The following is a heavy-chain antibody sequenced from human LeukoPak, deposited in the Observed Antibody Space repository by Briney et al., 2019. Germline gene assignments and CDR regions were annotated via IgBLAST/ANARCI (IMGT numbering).Heavy chain of an antibody. V-gene: IGHV4-61*01. Sequence: SETLSLTCSVSGGSVSSGSYYWSWIRQPPGKGLEWIGYIYCSGSTNYNPSLKSRVTISVDTSKNQFSLKLSSVTAADTAVYYCARERSPNYYYGMDVWGQGTTVTVSS. D-gene: IGHD1-26*01. CDR3: ARERSPNYYYGMDV. CDR2: IYCSGST. CDR1: GGSVSSGSYY. J-gene: IGHJ6*02.